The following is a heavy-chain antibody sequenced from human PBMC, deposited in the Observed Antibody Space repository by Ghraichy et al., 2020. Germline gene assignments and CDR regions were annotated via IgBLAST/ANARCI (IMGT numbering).Heavy chain of an antibody. D-gene: IGHD2-2*01. Sequence: AGSLRLSCAASGFTFSSYWMHWVRQAPGKGLVWVSRINSDGSSTSYADSVKGRFTISRDNAKNTLYLQMNSLRAEDTAVYYCASPAALLGMDVWGQGTTVTVSS. CDR2: INSDGSST. CDR3: ASPAALLGMDV. J-gene: IGHJ6*02. CDR1: GFTFSSYW. V-gene: IGHV3-74*01.